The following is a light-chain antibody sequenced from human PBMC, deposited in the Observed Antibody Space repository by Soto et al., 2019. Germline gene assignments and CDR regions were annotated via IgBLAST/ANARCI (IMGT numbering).Light chain of an antibody. V-gene: IGKV1-39*01. CDR3: QKSDSDSLYT. CDR1: QSISSY. J-gene: IGKJ2*01. CDR2: AAS. Sequence: DIQMTQSPSSLSASIGDRVTITCRASQSISSYLNWYQQKPGKAPKVLIYAASSLQRGVPSRFNGSGSGTDFTLTISTLQPEDFATYYRQKSDSDSLYTFGQGTKLEIK.